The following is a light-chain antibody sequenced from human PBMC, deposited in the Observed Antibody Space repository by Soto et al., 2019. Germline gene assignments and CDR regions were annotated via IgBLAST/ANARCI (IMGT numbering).Light chain of an antibody. J-gene: IGKJ3*01. CDR2: AAS. Sequence: DIQMTQSPSSLSASVGDRVTITCRASQGISVYLAWYQQKPGNIPKLLIFAASTLQSGVPSRFSGSGSGTVFTLTISSLQPEDVATYFCQKYDRAPFTFGPGTKVDIK. CDR1: QGISVY. V-gene: IGKV1-27*01. CDR3: QKYDRAPFT.